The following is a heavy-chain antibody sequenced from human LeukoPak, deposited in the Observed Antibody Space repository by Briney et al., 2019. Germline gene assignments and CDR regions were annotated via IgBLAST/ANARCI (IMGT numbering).Heavy chain of an antibody. D-gene: IGHD3-10*01. CDR2: ISSSGSTI. CDR3: ARRSTMVRGVSWSLGY. CDR1: GFTFSDYY. V-gene: IGHV3-11*04. Sequence: GGSLRLSCAASGFTFSDYYMSWIHQAPGKGLEWVSYISSSGSTIYYADSVKGRFTISRDNAKNSLYLQMNSLRAEDTAVYYCARRSTMVRGVSWSLGYWGQGTLVTVSS. J-gene: IGHJ4*02.